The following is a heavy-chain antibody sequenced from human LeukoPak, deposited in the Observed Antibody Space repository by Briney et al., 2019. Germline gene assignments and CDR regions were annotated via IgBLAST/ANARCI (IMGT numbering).Heavy chain of an antibody. Sequence: ASVKVSCKTSGYTFTSYDINWVRQATGQGLEWMGWMNANNGNTGYAQKFQDRVTMTRNTSISTAYMELSSLRSEDTAAYYCARGLGFEHFWSGYYGKRSLDHWGQGTLVTVSS. V-gene: IGHV1-8*02. CDR2: MNANNGNT. J-gene: IGHJ4*02. CDR1: GYTFTSYD. CDR3: ARGLGFEHFWSGYYGKRSLDH. D-gene: IGHD3-3*02.